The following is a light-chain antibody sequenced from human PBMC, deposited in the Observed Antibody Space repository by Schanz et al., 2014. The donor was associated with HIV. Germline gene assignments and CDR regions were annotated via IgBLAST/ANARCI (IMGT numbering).Light chain of an antibody. CDR1: GSDPHANKS. Sequence: QSALTQPASVSGSPGQSITISCAGTGSDPHANKSLSWYQQPPGKAPRLLVYDAINRPPGVSDRFSGSRSGDMASLIISGLQPDDEADYYCCLFTSRRTLFGGGTKLTVL. CDR2: DAI. J-gene: IGLJ2*01. V-gene: IGLV2-14*03. CDR3: CLFTSRRTL.